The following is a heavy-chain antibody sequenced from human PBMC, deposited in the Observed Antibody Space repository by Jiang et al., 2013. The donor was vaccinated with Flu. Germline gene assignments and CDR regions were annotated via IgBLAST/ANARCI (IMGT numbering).Heavy chain of an antibody. CDR2: ISYDGSNK. V-gene: IGHV3-30*18. J-gene: IGHJ6*02. CDR3: AKDISGGPTYGDQDYYYYYGMDV. D-gene: IGHD4-17*01. Sequence: AVISYDGSNKYYADSVKGRFTISRDNSKNTLYLQMNSLRAEDTAVYYCAKDISGGPTYGDQDYYYYYGMDVWGQGTTVTVSS.